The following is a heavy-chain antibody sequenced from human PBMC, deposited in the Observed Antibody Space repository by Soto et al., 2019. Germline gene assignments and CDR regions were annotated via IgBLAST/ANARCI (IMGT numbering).Heavy chain of an antibody. Sequence: SETLSLTCTVSGGSISSYYWSWIRQPPGKGLEWIGDIYYSGSTNYNPSLKSRLTISVDTSKNQFSLKLSSVTAADTAVYYCARVCTDYEEDCFDPWGQGTLVTVSS. J-gene: IGHJ5*02. CDR2: IYYSGST. CDR1: GGSISSYY. D-gene: IGHD4-17*01. V-gene: IGHV4-59*12. CDR3: ARVCTDYEEDCFDP.